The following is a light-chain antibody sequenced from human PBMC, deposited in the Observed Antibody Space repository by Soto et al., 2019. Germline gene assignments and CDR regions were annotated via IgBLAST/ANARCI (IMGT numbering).Light chain of an antibody. CDR1: QSLLHSNGYNY. Sequence: DIVMTQSPLSLPVTPGEPASISCRSSQSLLHSNGYNYLDWYLQKPGQSPQLLVYLGSNRTSGVTDRFSGSGSGTDFTLKISRVEAEDVGVYYCIQALQTSLTFRGGTKLEIK. V-gene: IGKV2-28*01. J-gene: IGKJ4*01. CDR2: LGS. CDR3: IQALQTSLT.